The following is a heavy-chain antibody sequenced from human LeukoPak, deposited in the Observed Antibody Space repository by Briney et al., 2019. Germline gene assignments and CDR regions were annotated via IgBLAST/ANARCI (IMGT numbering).Heavy chain of an antibody. CDR2: IHPNTGGT. CDR3: AKEKEWLANDAFDI. D-gene: IGHD6-19*01. J-gene: IGHJ3*02. V-gene: IGHV1-2*02. Sequence: GASVKVSCKASGYTFTAYYMHWVRQAPGQGLEWMGWIHPNTGGTNYAQKFQGRVTMTRDTSISTAYMELSRLRSDDTAVYYCAKEKEWLANDAFDIWGQGTMVTVSS. CDR1: GYTFTAYY.